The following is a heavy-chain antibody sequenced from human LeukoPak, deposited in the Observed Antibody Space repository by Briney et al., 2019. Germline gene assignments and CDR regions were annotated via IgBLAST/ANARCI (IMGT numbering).Heavy chain of an antibody. Sequence: PGGSLRLSCAASVFTFSSYAMTWVRQAPGKGLEWVSAISGSGGSTYYADSVKGRFTISRDNSKNTVYLQMNSLRAEDTAVYYCAKSPGIAVAGTMGHYYYGMDVWGQGTTVTVSS. D-gene: IGHD6-19*01. CDR1: VFTFSSYA. J-gene: IGHJ6*02. CDR2: ISGSGGST. CDR3: AKSPGIAVAGTMGHYYYGMDV. V-gene: IGHV3-23*01.